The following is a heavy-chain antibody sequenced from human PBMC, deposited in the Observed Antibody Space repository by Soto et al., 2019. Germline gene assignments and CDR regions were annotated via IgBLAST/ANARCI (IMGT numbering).Heavy chain of an antibody. V-gene: IGHV3-30*03. CDR1: GFALAC. CDR3: AGDDIDWQWRLGHNFAF. D-gene: IGHD3-9*01. J-gene: IGHJ4*02. Sequence: VPLVESGGGVVRPGASLRLSCAASGFALACDRQTPGQGPEWVAVLLADGANSYYADSVKGRFTISRDISKNTLLLQLTGLRVDDTAMYFCAGDDIDWQWRLGHNFAFWGQGTLVTVS. CDR2: LLADGANS.